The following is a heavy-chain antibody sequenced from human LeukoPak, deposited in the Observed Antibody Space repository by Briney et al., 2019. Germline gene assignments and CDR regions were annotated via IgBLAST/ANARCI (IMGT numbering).Heavy chain of an antibody. Sequence: ASVKVSCKASGYTFTTCDINWVRQATGQGLEWMGWMNPNSGNTAYAQKFQGRVTMARNTSISTAFMELSGLRSEDTAVYFCARRNTAMVAGLDYWGQGSLVTVSS. D-gene: IGHD5-18*01. CDR1: GYTFTTCD. J-gene: IGHJ4*02. CDR2: MNPNSGNT. V-gene: IGHV1-8*01. CDR3: ARRNTAMVAGLDY.